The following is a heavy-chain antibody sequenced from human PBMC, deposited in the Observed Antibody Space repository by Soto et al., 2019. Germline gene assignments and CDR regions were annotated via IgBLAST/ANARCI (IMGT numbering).Heavy chain of an antibody. J-gene: IGHJ6*02. CDR3: ARVRITMVRGVIMRPYYYYGMDV. D-gene: IGHD3-10*01. Sequence: SETLSLTCAVSGGSFSGYYWSWIRQPPGKGLEWIGEINHSGSTNYNPSLKSRVTISVDTSKNQFSLKLSSVTAADTAVYYCARVRITMVRGVIMRPYYYYGMDVWGQGTTVTVSS. CDR2: INHSGST. V-gene: IGHV4-34*01. CDR1: GGSFSGYY.